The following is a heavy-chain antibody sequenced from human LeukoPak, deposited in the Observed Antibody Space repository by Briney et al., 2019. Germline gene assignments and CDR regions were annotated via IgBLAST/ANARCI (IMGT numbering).Heavy chain of an antibody. J-gene: IGHJ6*03. CDR2: IYYSGST. Sequence: SETLSLTCTVSGGSISSSSYYWGWIRQPPGKGLEWIGSIYYSGSTYYNPSLKSRVTISVDTSKNQFSLKLSSATAADTAVYYCARPRREGYCSSTSCYYYYYMDVWGKGTTVTVSS. CDR1: GGSISSSSYY. CDR3: ARPRREGYCSSTSCYYYYYMDV. D-gene: IGHD2-2*01. V-gene: IGHV4-39*01.